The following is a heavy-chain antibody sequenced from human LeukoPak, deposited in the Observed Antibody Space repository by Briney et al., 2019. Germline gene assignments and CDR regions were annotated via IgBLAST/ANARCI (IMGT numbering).Heavy chain of an antibody. CDR2: ISGSGGST. CDR3: AKDGSGRAFDI. D-gene: IGHD3-10*01. Sequence: GGSLRLSCAASGISFSSYAMSWVRQAPGKGLEWASAISGSGGSTYYADSVKGRFTISRDNSKNTLYLQMNSLRAEDTAVYYCAKDGSGRAFDIWGQGTMVTVSS. V-gene: IGHV3-23*01. J-gene: IGHJ3*02. CDR1: GISFSSYA.